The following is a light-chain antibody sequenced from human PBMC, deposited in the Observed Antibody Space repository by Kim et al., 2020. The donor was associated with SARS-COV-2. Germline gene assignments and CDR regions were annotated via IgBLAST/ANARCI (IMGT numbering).Light chain of an antibody. CDR2: KAS. Sequence: SVGDRVTITCRASQSISSWLAWYQQKPGKAPKLLIYKASSLESGVPSRFSGSGSGTKFTLTISSLQPDDFATYYCQQYNSYSPVTFGGGTKVDIK. CDR1: QSISSW. J-gene: IGKJ4*01. CDR3: QQYNSYSPVT. V-gene: IGKV1-5*03.